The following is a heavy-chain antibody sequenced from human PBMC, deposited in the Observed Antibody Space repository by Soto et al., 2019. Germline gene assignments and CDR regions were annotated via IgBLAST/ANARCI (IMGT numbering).Heavy chain of an antibody. D-gene: IGHD1-26*01. CDR1: GFSLDDYA. V-gene: IGHV3-9*01. J-gene: IGHJ2*01. Sequence: DVQLVASGGGLVQPGRSLRLSCAASGFSLDDYAIHWVRQAPGKGLEWVSGISWNSGTIDYADSVQGRFTISGDIAKNSLDLQMDSLRPEDTALYFCARGEWEHAQWYFHLWGRGTPVTVSS. CDR2: ISWNSGTI. CDR3: ARGEWEHAQWYFHL.